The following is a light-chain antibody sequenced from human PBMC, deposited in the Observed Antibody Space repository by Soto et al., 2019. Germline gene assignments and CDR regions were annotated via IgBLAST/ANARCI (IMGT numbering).Light chain of an antibody. CDR1: SSNIRNNY. Sequence: QSVLTQPPSVSAAPGQKVTISCSGSSSNIRNNYVSWYQQLPGTAPKLLIYDNNKRPSGIPDRFSGSTSGTSATLGITGLLTGDEADYYCATWDSSLRAVVFGGGTKVTVL. J-gene: IGLJ2*01. CDR3: ATWDSSLRAVV. CDR2: DNN. V-gene: IGLV1-51*01.